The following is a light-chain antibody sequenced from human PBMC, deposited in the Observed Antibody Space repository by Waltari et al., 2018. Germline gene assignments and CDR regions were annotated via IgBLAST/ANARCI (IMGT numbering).Light chain of an antibody. CDR3: QQYNSYPYT. Sequence: DIQMTQSPSSLSASVGDRVTITCRASQSISSYLNWYQQKPGKAPKLLSYAASSLQSGVPSRFSGSGSGTEFTLTISSLQPDDFATYYCQQYNSYPYTFGQGTKLEIK. CDR1: QSISSY. J-gene: IGKJ2*01. V-gene: IGKV1-39*01. CDR2: AAS.